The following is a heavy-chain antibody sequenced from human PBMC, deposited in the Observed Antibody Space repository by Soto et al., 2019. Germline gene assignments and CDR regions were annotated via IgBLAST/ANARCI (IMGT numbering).Heavy chain of an antibody. Sequence: EVQLVESGGGLVQPGGSLRLSCAASGFTFSSYSMNWVRQAPGKGLEWVSYISSSSSTIDYADSVKGRFTISRDNAKNSLYLQMNSLRDEDTAVYYCARARAYYDILTGFDYWGQGTLVTVSS. CDR2: ISSSSSTI. D-gene: IGHD3-9*01. CDR3: ARARAYYDILTGFDY. J-gene: IGHJ4*02. CDR1: GFTFSSYS. V-gene: IGHV3-48*02.